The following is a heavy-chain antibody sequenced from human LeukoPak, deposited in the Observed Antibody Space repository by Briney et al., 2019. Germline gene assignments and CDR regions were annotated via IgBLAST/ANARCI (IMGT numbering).Heavy chain of an antibody. CDR1: GGSFSGYY. D-gene: IGHD3-22*01. Sequence: SETLSLTCAVYGGSFSGYYWSWIRQPPGKGLEWIGEINHSGSTNYNPSLKCRVTISVDTSKNQFSLKLSSVTAADTAVYYCARGRYYYDSSGYYPFDYWGQGTLVTVSS. J-gene: IGHJ4*02. V-gene: IGHV4-34*01. CDR2: INHSGST. CDR3: ARGRYYYDSSGYYPFDY.